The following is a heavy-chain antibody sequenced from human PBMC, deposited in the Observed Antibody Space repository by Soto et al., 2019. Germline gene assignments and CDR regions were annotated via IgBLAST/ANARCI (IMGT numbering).Heavy chain of an antibody. CDR3: AKHPYYYDSSGYPYFDY. J-gene: IGHJ4*02. CDR2: ISGSGGST. CDR1: GFTFSSYA. D-gene: IGHD3-22*01. Sequence: GGSLRLSCAASGFTFSSYAMSWVRQAPGKGLEWVSAISGSGGSTYYADSVKGRFTISRDNSRNTLYLQMNSLRAEDTAVYYCAKHPYYYDSSGYPYFDYWGKGTLVTVSS. V-gene: IGHV3-23*01.